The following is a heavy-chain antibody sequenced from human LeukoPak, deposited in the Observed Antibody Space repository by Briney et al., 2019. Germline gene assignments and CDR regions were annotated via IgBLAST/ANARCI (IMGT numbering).Heavy chain of an antibody. J-gene: IGHJ3*02. CDR2: IIPIFGTA. CDR1: GGTFSSYA. V-gene: IGHV1-69*05. D-gene: IGHD5/OR15-5a*01. Sequence: ASVKVSCKASGGTFSSYAISWVRQAPGQGLEWMGRIIPIFGTANCAQKFQGRVTITTDESTSTAYMELSSLRSEDTAVYYCARALPYDAFDIWGQGTMVTVSS. CDR3: ARALPYDAFDI.